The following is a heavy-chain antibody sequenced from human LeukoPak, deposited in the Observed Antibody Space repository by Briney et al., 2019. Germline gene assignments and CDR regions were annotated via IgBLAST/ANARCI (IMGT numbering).Heavy chain of an antibody. Sequence: SQTLSLTCAISGDSVSSNSAAWNWIRQSPSRGLEWLGRTYYRSKWYNDYAVSVKSRITINPDTSKNQFSLQLNSVTPEDTAVYYCARGRGSSLPIYYYYYYMDVWGKGTTVTVSS. D-gene: IGHD6-6*01. V-gene: IGHV6-1*01. CDR2: TYYRSKWYN. CDR1: GDSVSSNSAA. CDR3: ARGRGSSLPIYYYYYYMDV. J-gene: IGHJ6*03.